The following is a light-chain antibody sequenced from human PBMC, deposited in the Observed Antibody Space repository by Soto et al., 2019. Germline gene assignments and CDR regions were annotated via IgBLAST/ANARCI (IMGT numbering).Light chain of an antibody. J-gene: IGKJ1*01. CDR2: DAS. V-gene: IGKV3-15*01. CDR3: QQYINFPPWT. CDR1: QSISGK. Sequence: EIVMTQSPATLSLSPGDGATLSCRASQSISGKLAWYQHRPGQAPRLLIYDASVRATGIPARFSGSGSGTVFTLTISSLQSEDFALYYCQQYINFPPWTFGQGTKVDIK.